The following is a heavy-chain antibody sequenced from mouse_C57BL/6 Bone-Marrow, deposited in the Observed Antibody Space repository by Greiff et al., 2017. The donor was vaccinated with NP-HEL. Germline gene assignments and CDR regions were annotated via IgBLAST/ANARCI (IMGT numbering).Heavy chain of an antibody. CDR2: IWGDGST. CDR1: GFSLTSYG. CDR3: ARPIYYFGSSYRYYAMDY. Sequence: QVQLKESGPGLVAPSQSLSITCTVSGFSLTSYGVSWVRQPPGKGLEWLGVIWGDGSTNYHSALLSRLSICKDNSKSQVFLKLNSLQTDDAAAYYCARPIYYFGSSYRYYAMDYWGQGTSVTVSS. D-gene: IGHD1-1*01. J-gene: IGHJ4*01. V-gene: IGHV2-3*01.